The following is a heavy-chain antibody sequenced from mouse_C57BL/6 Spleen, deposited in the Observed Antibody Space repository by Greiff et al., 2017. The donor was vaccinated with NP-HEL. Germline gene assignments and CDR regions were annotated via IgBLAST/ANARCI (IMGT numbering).Heavy chain of an antibody. D-gene: IGHD1-1*01. V-gene: IGHV1-64*01. CDR1: GYTFTSYW. CDR3: ASDYYGSWYFDV. CDR2: IHPNSGST. Sequence: QVQLQQPGAELVKPGASVKLSCKASGYTFTSYWMHWVKQRPGQGLEWIGMIHPNSGSTNYNEKFKSKATLTVDKSSSTAYMQLSSLTSEDSAVYCCASDYYGSWYFDVWGTGTTVTVSS. J-gene: IGHJ1*03.